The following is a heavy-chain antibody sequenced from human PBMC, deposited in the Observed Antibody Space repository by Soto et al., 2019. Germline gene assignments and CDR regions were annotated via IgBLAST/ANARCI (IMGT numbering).Heavy chain of an antibody. CDR3: ARERGFGEFNYYYYMDV. CDR1: GGSFSGYY. Sequence: ETLSLTCAVYGGSFSGYYWSWIRQPPGKGLEWIGEINHSGSTNYNPSLKSRVTISVDTSKNQFSLKLSSVTAADTAVYYCARERGFGEFNYYYYMDVWGKGTTVTVSS. D-gene: IGHD3-10*01. V-gene: IGHV4-34*01. CDR2: INHSGST. J-gene: IGHJ6*03.